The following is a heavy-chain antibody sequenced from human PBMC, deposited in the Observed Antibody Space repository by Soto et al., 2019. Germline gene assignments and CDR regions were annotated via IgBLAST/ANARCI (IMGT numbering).Heavy chain of an antibody. D-gene: IGHD2-2*01. Sequence: GESLKISCTASGYAFTSYWIAWVRQMPGKGLEWMGIIYPGDSDTRYSPSFQGQVTISVDKSITTAYLQWSSLKASDTATYYCARGYCTTTICDPWFDPWGQGTLVTVSS. CDR3: ARGYCTTTICDPWFDP. J-gene: IGHJ5*02. V-gene: IGHV5-51*01. CDR2: IYPGDSDT. CDR1: GYAFTSYW.